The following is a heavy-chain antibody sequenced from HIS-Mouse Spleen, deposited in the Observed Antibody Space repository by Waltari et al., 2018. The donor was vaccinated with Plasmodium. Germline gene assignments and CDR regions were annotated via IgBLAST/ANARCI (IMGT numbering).Heavy chain of an antibody. CDR1: GFTFSSYG. V-gene: IGHV3-30*18. CDR3: AKEVLGYYDFWSRPDY. D-gene: IGHD3-3*01. J-gene: IGHJ4*02. Sequence: QVQLVESGGGVVQPGRSLRLSCAASGFTFSSYGMHWGRQAQGRGLECGAVFTYDGRNKYDADSWKGRFAISRDNSKNTLYLQMNSLRAEDTAVYYCAKEVLGYYDFWSRPDYWGQGTLVTVSS. CDR2: FTYDGRNK.